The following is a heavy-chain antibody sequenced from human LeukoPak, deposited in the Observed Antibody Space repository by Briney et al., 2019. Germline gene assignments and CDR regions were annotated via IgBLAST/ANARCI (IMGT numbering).Heavy chain of an antibody. CDR3: ARERAVAGTDYSDY. J-gene: IGHJ4*02. V-gene: IGHV3-23*01. CDR2: VSGSGGTT. CDR1: GFTFSNYA. Sequence: GGSLTLFYAPSGFTFSNYAVTWISQPPGRGLEWVAVVSGSGGTTYQADSGKGRFTISRDNSKNTLYLQMSGLRAEDTAFYCWARERAVAGTDYSDYWGQGTLVTVSS. D-gene: IGHD6-19*01.